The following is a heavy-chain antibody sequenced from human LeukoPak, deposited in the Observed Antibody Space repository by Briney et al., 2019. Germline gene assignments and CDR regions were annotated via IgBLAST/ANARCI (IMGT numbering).Heavy chain of an antibody. CDR1: GGSFSGYY. D-gene: IGHD2-15*01. V-gene: IGHV4-34*01. J-gene: IGHJ6*03. CDR2: INHSGST. CDR3: ARGMGYCSGGSCSLYYYYYYMDA. Sequence: SETLSLTCAVYGGSFSGYYWSWIRQPPGKGLEWIGEINHSGSTNYNPSLKSRVTISVDTSKNQFSLKLGSVTAADTAVYYCARGMGYCSGGSCSLYYYYYYMDAWGKGTTVTVSS.